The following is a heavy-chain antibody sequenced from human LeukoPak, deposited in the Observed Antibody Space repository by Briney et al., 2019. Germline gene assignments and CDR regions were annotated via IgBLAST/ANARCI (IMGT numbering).Heavy chain of an antibody. CDR1: GYTFTSYA. J-gene: IGHJ5*02. D-gene: IGHD2-21*01. V-gene: IGHV1-3*01. Sequence: ASVKVSCKASGYTFTSYAMHWVRQAPGQRLEWMGWINAGNGNTKYSQKFQGRVTITRDTSASTAYMELSSLRSEDTAVYYCARDCSLRGVVISNWFDLWGQGTLVTVSS. CDR2: INAGNGNT. CDR3: ARDCSLRGVVISNWFDL.